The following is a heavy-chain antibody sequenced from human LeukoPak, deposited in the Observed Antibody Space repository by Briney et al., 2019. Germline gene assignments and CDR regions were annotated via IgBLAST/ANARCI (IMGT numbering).Heavy chain of an antibody. CDR2: INSDGSST. D-gene: IGHD2-15*01. V-gene: IGHV3-74*01. CDR3: ARVGGLYCSGGSCYPNYYYGMDV. J-gene: IGHJ6*02. CDR1: GFIFSSYW. Sequence: GGSLRLSCAASGFIFSSYWMHWVRQAPGKGLVWVSRINSDGSSTSYADSVKGRFTISRDNAKNTLYLQMNSLRAEDTAVYYCARVGGLYCSGGSCYPNYYYGMDVWGQGTTVTVSS.